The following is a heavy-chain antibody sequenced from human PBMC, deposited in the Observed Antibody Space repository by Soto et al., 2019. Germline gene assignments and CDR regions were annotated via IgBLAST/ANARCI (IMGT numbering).Heavy chain of an antibody. CDR3: ARVGYTDGMDV. V-gene: IGHV1-69*06. Sequence: QVQLVQSGAEVKKPGSSVKVSCKASGGTFSSYAISWVRQAPGQGLEWMGGVIPIFVTANYAQTFQGRIKITGDKSTSTAYKELSSLRSEDTAVYYRARVGYTDGMDVWGQGTTVTVSS. CDR2: VIPIFVTA. D-gene: IGHD5-18*01. J-gene: IGHJ6*02. CDR1: GGTFSSYA.